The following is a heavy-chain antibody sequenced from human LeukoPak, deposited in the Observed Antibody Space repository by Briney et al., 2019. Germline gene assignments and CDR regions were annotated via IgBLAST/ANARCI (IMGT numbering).Heavy chain of an antibody. D-gene: IGHD2-15*01. CDR3: PSPRSGGSLDY. J-gene: IGHJ4*02. Sequence: ASVKVSCKASGGTFSSYAISWVRQAPGQGLELMGGIIPIFGTANYAQKFQGRVTITADESTSPAYMELSSLRSEDTALYYCPSPRSGGSLDYWGQGPLVTVSS. CDR1: GGTFSSYA. V-gene: IGHV1-69*13. CDR2: IIPIFGTA.